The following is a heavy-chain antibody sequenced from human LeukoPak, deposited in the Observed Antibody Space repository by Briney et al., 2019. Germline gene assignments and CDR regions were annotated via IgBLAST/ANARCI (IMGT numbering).Heavy chain of an antibody. J-gene: IGHJ5*02. CDR2: INPSGGST. D-gene: IGHD3-3*01. Sequence: GASVKVSCKASGYTFTSYYMHWVRQAPGQGLEWMGIINPSGGSTSYAQKFQGRVTMTRDTSTSTVYMELSSLRSEDTAVYYCAREDNYDFWSGFKDQRHWFDPWGQGTLVTVSS. CDR1: GYTFTSYY. V-gene: IGHV1-46*01. CDR3: AREDNYDFWSGFKDQRHWFDP.